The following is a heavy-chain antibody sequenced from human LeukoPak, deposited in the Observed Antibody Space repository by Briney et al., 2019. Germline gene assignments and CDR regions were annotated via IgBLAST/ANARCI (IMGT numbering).Heavy chain of an antibody. J-gene: IGHJ5*02. Sequence: SEALALTCAVYGGSFSGYYWSWIRQPPGKGLEWIGEINHSGSTNYNPSLKSRVTISVDTSKNQFSLKLSSVTAADTAVYYCARGGWFDPWGQGTLVTVSS. V-gene: IGHV4-34*01. CDR3: ARGGWFDP. CDR2: INHSGST. CDR1: GGSFSGYY.